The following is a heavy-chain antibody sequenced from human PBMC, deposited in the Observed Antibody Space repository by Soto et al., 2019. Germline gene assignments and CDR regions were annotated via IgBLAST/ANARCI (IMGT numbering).Heavy chain of an antibody. V-gene: IGHV4-30-4*01. CDR1: GGSISSGDYY. CDR2: IYYSGST. J-gene: IGHJ5*02. CDR3: ARGGDSRPLNWFDP. Sequence: SETLSLTCTVSGGSISSGDYYWSWIRQPPGKGLEWIGYIYYSGSTYYNPSLKSRVTISVDTSKNQLSLKLSSVTAADTAVYYCARGGDSRPLNWFDPWGQGTLVTVSS. D-gene: IGHD2-21*02.